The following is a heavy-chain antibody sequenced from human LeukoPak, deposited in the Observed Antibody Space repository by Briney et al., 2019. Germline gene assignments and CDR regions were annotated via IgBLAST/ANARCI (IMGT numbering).Heavy chain of an antibody. CDR1: GFTFSIYS. CDR2: ISSSSSYI. J-gene: IGHJ4*02. V-gene: IGHV3-21*01. Sequence: GGSLRLSCAASGFTFSIYSMNWVRQAPGKGLEWVSSISSSSSYIYYADSVKGRFTISRDNAKNSLYLQMNSLRAEDTAVYYCARDGGPMVRGQDYWGQGTLVTVSS. CDR3: ARDGGPMVRGQDY. D-gene: IGHD3-10*01.